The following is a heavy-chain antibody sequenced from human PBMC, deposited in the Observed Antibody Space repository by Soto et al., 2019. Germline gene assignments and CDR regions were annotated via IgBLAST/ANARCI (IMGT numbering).Heavy chain of an antibody. J-gene: IGHJ6*02. CDR1: GYSFTSYW. CDR3: ARQVVELQAATSGYGIDV. D-gene: IGHD2-2*01. CDR2: IYPGDSDT. V-gene: IGHV5-51*01. Sequence: GESLKISCKGSGYSFTSYWIGWVRQMPGKGLEWMVIIYPGDSDTRYSPSFPGQVTISADKSISTAYLQWSSLKASDTAMYYCARQVVELQAATSGYGIDVWGQGTTVTVSS.